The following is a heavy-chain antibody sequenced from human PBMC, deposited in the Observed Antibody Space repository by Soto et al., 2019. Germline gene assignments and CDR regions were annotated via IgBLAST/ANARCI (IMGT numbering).Heavy chain of an antibody. CDR2: ISYDGSNK. Sequence: GGSLRLSCAASGFTFSSYAMHWVRQAPGKGLEWVAVISYDGSNKYYADSVKGRFTISRDNSKNTLYLQMNSLRAEDTAVYYCARVAVGAFDIWGQGTMVTVSS. CDR1: GFTFSSYA. J-gene: IGHJ3*02. CDR3: ARVAVGAFDI. V-gene: IGHV3-30-3*01. D-gene: IGHD6-19*01.